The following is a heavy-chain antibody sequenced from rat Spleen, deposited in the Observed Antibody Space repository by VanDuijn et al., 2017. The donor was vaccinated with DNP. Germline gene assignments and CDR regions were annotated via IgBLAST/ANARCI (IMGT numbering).Heavy chain of an antibody. CDR3: ATDPFGPLDY. Sequence: VQLKESGPGLVQPSQTLSLTCTVSGFSLTSYGVSWVRQPPGKGLEWVASITSSGGSTYYPDSVKGRFTISRDNAKNTLYRQRNSLGSEDTATYYCATDPFGPLDYWGQGVRVTVSA. D-gene: IGHD4-3*01. CDR1: GFSLTSYG. J-gene: IGHJ2*01. CDR2: ITSSGGST. V-gene: IGHV5-31*01.